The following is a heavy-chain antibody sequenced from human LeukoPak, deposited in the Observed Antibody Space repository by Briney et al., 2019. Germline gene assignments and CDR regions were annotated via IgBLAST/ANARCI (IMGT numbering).Heavy chain of an antibody. Sequence: GGSLRLSCAASGFTFSSYAMHWVRQAPGKGLEWVAVISYDGSNKYYADSVKGRFTISRDNSKNTLYLQMNSLRAEDTAVYYCAREAGYSSSWYPDIDYWGQGTLVTVSS. J-gene: IGHJ4*02. CDR3: AREAGYSSSWYPDIDY. CDR2: ISYDGSNK. D-gene: IGHD6-13*01. CDR1: GFTFSSYA. V-gene: IGHV3-30-3*01.